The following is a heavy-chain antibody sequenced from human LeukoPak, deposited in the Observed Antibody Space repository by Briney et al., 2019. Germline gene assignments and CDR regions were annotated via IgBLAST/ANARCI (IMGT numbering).Heavy chain of an antibody. J-gene: IGHJ4*02. Sequence: ASEKVSCKASGYTFTSYYMHWVRQAPGQGLEWMGIINPSGGSTSYAQKFQGRVTMTRDTSISTAYMELSRLRSDDTAVYYCARAVLLGTDFDYWGQGTLVTISS. D-gene: IGHD5-18*01. CDR3: ARAVLLGTDFDY. V-gene: IGHV1-46*01. CDR2: INPSGGST. CDR1: GYTFTSYY.